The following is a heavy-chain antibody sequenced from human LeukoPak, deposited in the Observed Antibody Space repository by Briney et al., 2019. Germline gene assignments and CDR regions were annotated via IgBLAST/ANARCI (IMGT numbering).Heavy chain of an antibody. V-gene: IGHV4-61*05. CDR1: GGSISSSSYY. D-gene: IGHD5-24*01. J-gene: IGHJ4*02. CDR2: IYYSGST. CDR3: ARGWLHDY. Sequence: PSETLSLTCTVSGGSISSSSYYWGWIRQPPGKGLEWIGYIYYSGSTNYNPSLKSRVTISVDTSKNQFSLKLSSVTAADTAVYYCARGWLHDYWGQGTLVTVSS.